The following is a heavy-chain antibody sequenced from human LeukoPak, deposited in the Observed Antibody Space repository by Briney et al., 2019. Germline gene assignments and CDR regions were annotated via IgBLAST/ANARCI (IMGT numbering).Heavy chain of an antibody. CDR3: ARDGRYTWYFDF. Sequence: ASVKVSCKVSGGTFSSYAISWVRQAPGQGLEWMGWINVYSGSTNFAQKFQGRVTMTTDTSTNTAYMELSNLRFDDAATYYCARDGRYTWYFDFWGQGTLVTVSS. CDR2: INVYSGST. V-gene: IGHV1-18*01. CDR1: GGTFSSYA. D-gene: IGHD2-2*02. J-gene: IGHJ4*02.